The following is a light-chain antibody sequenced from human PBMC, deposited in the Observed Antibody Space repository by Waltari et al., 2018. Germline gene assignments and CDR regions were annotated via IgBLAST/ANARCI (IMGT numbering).Light chain of an antibody. CDR2: DVS. J-gene: IGLJ2*01. Sequence: QSALTQPAAVSGSPGQSITISCTGTNSDVGGYNSVSWYQQHPGKAPKVIVYDVSNRPSEVSNRFSGSKSGNMASLTISGLQAEDEADYYCSSYTSRSTLVVFGGGTKVTVL. CDR3: SSYTSRSTLVV. CDR1: NSDVGGYNS. V-gene: IGLV2-14*03.